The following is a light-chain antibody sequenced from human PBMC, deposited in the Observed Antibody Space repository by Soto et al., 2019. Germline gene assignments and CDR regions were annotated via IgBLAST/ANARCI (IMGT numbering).Light chain of an antibody. Sequence: QSVLTQPASVSGSPGQSITISCTGTSSDIGAYNFVSWYQQHPGKAPKLMLYDVNIRPSGVSNRFSGSKPGNTASLTISGLQAEDEADYYCTSWTTSTTMIFGGGTK. CDR2: DVN. CDR3: TSWTTSTTMI. J-gene: IGLJ2*01. V-gene: IGLV2-14*03. CDR1: SSDIGAYNF.